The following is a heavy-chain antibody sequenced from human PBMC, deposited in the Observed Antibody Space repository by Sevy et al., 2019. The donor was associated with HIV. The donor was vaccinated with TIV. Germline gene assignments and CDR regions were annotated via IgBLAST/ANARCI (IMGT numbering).Heavy chain of an antibody. CDR2: INHSGST. D-gene: IGHD3-10*01. CDR3: ARSSYYGSGSYYFDY. CDR1: GGSFSGYY. V-gene: IGHV4-34*01. J-gene: IGHJ4*02. Sequence: SETLSLTCAVYGGSFSGYYWNWIRQPPGKGLEWIGEINHSGSTNYNPSLKSRVSISVDTSKNQFSLKLRSVTAAETAVYYCARSSYYGSGSYYFDYWGQGTLVTVSS.